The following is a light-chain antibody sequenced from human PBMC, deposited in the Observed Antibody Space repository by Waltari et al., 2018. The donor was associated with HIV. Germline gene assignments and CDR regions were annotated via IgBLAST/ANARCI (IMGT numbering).Light chain of an antibody. CDR2: KDF. Sequence: SSELTQPPSVSVSPGQTARITCSGDELPKHYAYWYQQKPGQVPVLIISKDFSRPSGFPVGFSGSSSGTTATLTINGVLAGDEADYYCQSTDKTGFLAVFGGGTKLTV. CDR1: ELPKHY. J-gene: IGLJ2*01. CDR3: QSTDKTGFLAV. V-gene: IGLV3-25*03.